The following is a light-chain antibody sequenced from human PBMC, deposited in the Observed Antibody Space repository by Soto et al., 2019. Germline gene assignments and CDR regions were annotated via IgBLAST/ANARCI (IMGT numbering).Light chain of an antibody. V-gene: IGKV3-15*01. Sequence: EIVMTQSPATLSVSPGEGATLSCSASQSISSKLAWYQQKPGQAPRLLIYAASTRATGVPARFSGSGSGTEFTLNISSLQSEDLAVYYCQHYNDWRWTFGQGTKVEIK. J-gene: IGKJ1*01. CDR3: QHYNDWRWT. CDR2: AAS. CDR1: QSISSK.